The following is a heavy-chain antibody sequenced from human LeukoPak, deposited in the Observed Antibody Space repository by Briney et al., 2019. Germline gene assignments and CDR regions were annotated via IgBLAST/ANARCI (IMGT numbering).Heavy chain of an antibody. V-gene: IGHV3-30*18. J-gene: IGHJ3*02. CDR1: EFTFNTYG. D-gene: IGHD3-22*01. CDR3: AKDIVVVFNDAFDI. CDR2: ISYDGSKK. Sequence: PGGSLRLSCAASEFTFNTYGMHWVRQAPGKGLEWVALISYDGSKKYYADSVKGRFTISRDNSETTLYLQMNSLRAEDTAIYYCAKDIVVVFNDAFDIWGQGTMVTVSS.